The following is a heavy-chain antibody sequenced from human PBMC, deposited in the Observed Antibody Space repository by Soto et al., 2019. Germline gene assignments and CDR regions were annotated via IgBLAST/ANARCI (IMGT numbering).Heavy chain of an antibody. CDR3: ASWRLLWSGRGDYYYGMDV. CDR2: IWYDGSNK. D-gene: IGHD2-21*01. J-gene: IGHJ6*02. CDR1: GFTFSSYG. V-gene: IGHV3-33*01. Sequence: GGSLRLSCAASGFTFSSYGMHWVRQAPGKGLEWVAVIWYDGSNKYYADSVKGRFTISRDNSKNTLYLQMNSLRAGDTAVYYCASWRLLWSGRGDYYYGMDVWGQGTTVTVSS.